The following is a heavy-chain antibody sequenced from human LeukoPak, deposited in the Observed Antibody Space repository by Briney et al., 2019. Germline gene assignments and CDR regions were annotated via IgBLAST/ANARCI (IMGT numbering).Heavy chain of an antibody. CDR3: ASIGSSAYIPFDY. V-gene: IGHV1-69*13. J-gene: IGHJ4*02. Sequence: SVKVSCKASGGTFSSYAVSWVRQAPGQGLEWMGGIIPIFGTTSYAQKFQGRVTITADGSTTTAYMELSSPRYEDTAVYYCASIGSSAYIPFDYWGQGTLVTVSS. D-gene: IGHD3-22*01. CDR1: GGTFSSYA. CDR2: IIPIFGTT.